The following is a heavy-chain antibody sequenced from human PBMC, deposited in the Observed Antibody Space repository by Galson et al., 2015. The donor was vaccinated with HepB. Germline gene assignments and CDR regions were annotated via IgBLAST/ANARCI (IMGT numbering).Heavy chain of an antibody. CDR2: ISAYNGNT. V-gene: IGHV1-18*01. Sequence: SVKVSCKASGYTFTSYGISWVRQAPGQGLEWMGWISAYNGNTNYAQKLQGRVTMTTDTSTSTAYMELRSLRSDDTAVYYCARDSLRYQLLYGLSRHYYYGMDVWGQGTTVTVSS. CDR3: ARDSLRYQLLYGLSRHYYYGMDV. CDR1: GYTFTSYG. D-gene: IGHD2-2*02. J-gene: IGHJ6*02.